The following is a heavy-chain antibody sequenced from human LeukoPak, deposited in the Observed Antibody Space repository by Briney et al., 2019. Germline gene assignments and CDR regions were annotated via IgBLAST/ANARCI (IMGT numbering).Heavy chain of an antibody. CDR3: AKDNPVLQY. V-gene: IGHV3-30*18. Sequence: QPGGSLRLXCAASGFSFSTFGMHWVRQTPGKGLEWVSHISKDESNKYYADSVKGRFTISRDTSKNTLFLQMNSLRAEDTAVYYCAKDNPVLQYWGQGTLVTVSS. CDR1: GFSFSTFG. CDR2: ISKDESNK. J-gene: IGHJ4*02.